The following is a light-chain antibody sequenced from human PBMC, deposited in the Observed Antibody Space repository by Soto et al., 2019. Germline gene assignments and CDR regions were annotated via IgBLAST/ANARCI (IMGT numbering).Light chain of an antibody. CDR3: QQFGYTLWP. V-gene: IGKV3-20*01. Sequence: VLTQSPDTLSLSPGERATLSCRARQRVSSRFFAWYQQKPAQAPRLLIYGTSTRAAGIPDRFSGAGSGTDLTLPIIRLEPEDFAVYYCQQFGYTLWPFGHVTTFEI. CDR1: QRVSSRF. CDR2: GTS. J-gene: IGKJ1*01.